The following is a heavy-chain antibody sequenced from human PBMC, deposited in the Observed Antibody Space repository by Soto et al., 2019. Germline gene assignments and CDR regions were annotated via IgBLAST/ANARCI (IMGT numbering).Heavy chain of an antibody. D-gene: IGHD2-2*01. CDR2: IYYSGST. V-gene: IGHV4-59*08. CDR1: GGSISSFY. J-gene: IGHJ4*02. CDR3: ARLNCSSTSCQGGAPFDY. Sequence: SETLSPTCTVSGGSISSFYLGWVRQPPGEGLEWIGYIYYSGSTNYNPSLKSRVTISVDTSKNQFSLKLSSVTAADTAVYYCARLNCSSTSCQGGAPFDYWGQGTLVTVSS.